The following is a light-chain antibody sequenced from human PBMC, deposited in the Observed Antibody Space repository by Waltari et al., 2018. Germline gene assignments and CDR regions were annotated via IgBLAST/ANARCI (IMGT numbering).Light chain of an antibody. CDR2: DAS. J-gene: IGKJ2*01. CDR1: QSISDW. CDR3: QQYNDWST. Sequence: DIQMTQSPSTLSASVGDRVTITCRANQSISDWLAWYQQKPGKAPKLLIYDASTLESGVPSRFSGSGSGTEFTLTISSLQPDDFATYYCQQYNDWSTFGQGTKLEI. V-gene: IGKV1-5*01.